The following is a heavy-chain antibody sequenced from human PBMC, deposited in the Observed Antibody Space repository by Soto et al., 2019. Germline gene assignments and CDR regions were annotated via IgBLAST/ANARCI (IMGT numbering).Heavy chain of an antibody. Sequence: AASVKVSFKAFGYTFTGYFMHWVRQAPGQGLEWLGWINPNSGATKYAQKFQGRVTLTRDTSINTAYMEMSMLRSDDTAVYYCARGGGTILAPLPWGQGTLVTVSS. CDR1: GYTFTGYF. D-gene: IGHD3-3*01. V-gene: IGHV1-2*02. J-gene: IGHJ5*02. CDR3: ARGGGTILAPLP. CDR2: INPNSGAT.